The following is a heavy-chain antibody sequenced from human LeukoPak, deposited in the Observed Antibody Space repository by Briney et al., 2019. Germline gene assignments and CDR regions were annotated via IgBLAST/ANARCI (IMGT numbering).Heavy chain of an antibody. CDR3: ATTGSGSYFVYDY. D-gene: IGHD1-26*01. J-gene: IGHJ4*02. Sequence: ASVKVSCKASGYTFTGYYMHWVRQAPGQGLEWMGWINPNSGGTNYAQKFQGRVTMTRDTSISTAYVELSRLRSDDTAVYYCATTGSGSYFVYDYWGQGTLVTVSS. CDR1: GYTFTGYY. CDR2: INPNSGGT. V-gene: IGHV1-2*02.